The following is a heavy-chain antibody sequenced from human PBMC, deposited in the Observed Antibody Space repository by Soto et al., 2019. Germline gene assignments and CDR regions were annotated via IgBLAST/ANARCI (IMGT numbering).Heavy chain of an antibody. V-gene: IGHV4-31*03. CDR1: GGSISSGGYY. D-gene: IGHD3-10*01. Sequence: QVQLQESGPGLVKPSQTLSLTCTVSGGSISSGGYYWSWIRQHPGKGLEWIGYIYYSGSTYYNPSLKSRVTLSVDTSKNQFSLKLSSVTAADTAVYYCARGAYGSGAYFDYWGQGTLVTVSS. CDR3: ARGAYGSGAYFDY. CDR2: IYYSGST. J-gene: IGHJ4*02.